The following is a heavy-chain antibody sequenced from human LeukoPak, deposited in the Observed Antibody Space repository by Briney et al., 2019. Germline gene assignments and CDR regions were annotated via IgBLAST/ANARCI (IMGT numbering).Heavy chain of an antibody. J-gene: IGHJ4*02. V-gene: IGHV3-23*01. CDR3: AKLGPGASSGTTWDY. CDR1: GFTFSIYA. Sequence: QAGGSLRLSCAASGFTFSIYAMSWVRQAPGKGLEWVSRISAGGDTTHYADSVKGRFTISRDNSKNTPYLQMNSLRADDTAVYYCAKLGPGASSGTTWDYWGQGTLATVS. D-gene: IGHD1-1*01. CDR2: ISAGGDTT.